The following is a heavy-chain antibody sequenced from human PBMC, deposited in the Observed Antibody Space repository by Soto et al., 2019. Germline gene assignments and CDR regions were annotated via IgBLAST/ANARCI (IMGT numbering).Heavy chain of an antibody. V-gene: IGHV3-9*01. D-gene: IGHD3-22*01. J-gene: IGHJ3*02. CDR1: GFIFDDYA. CDR3: AKNLDYYDTTGAFDI. Sequence: SLRLSCAASGFIFDDYAMHWVLQAPGKGLEWVSGISWNSGSIGYADSVKGRFTISRDNAKNSLYLQMNSLRAEDTALYYCAKNLDYYDTTGAFDIWGQGTMVTVSS. CDR2: ISWNSGSI.